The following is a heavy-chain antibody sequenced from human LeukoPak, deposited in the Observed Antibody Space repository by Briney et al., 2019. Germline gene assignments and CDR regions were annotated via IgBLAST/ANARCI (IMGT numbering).Heavy chain of an antibody. CDR1: GYTFTSYG. Sequence: GASVKVSCKASGYTFTSYGISWVRQAPGQGLEWMGWISAYNGNTNYAQKFQGRVTITADESTSTAYMELSSLRSEDTAVYYCARNEYYDILTGYHSLDYWGQGTLVTVSS. D-gene: IGHD3-9*01. CDR2: ISAYNGNT. J-gene: IGHJ4*02. V-gene: IGHV1-18*01. CDR3: ARNEYYDILTGYHSLDY.